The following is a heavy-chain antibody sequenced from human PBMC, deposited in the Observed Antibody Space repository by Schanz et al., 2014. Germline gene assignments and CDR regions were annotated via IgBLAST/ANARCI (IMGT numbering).Heavy chain of an antibody. CDR3: ARVWKDQYIVVRSGWSDGMDV. D-gene: IGHD3-22*01. V-gene: IGHV3-33*08. Sequence: QVQLVESGGGVVQPGRSLKLSCAASGFPFSSHGMHWVRQAPAKGLEWVAVVGDTGTTKFYADSVKGRLTISRDNSKNTLYLQMNSLRAGDTAVYYCARVWKDQYIVVRSGWSDGMDVWGQGTAVTVSS. CDR2: VGDTGTTK. J-gene: IGHJ6*02. CDR1: GFPFSSHG.